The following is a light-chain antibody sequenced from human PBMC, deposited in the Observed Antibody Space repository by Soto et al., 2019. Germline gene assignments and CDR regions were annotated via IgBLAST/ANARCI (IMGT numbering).Light chain of an antibody. CDR2: ENN. V-gene: IGLV1-51*02. Sequence: QAVVTQPPRVCVAPGQKAIISCSGSSSNIGNNYVSWYQQLPGTAPKLLIYENNKRPSGIPDRFSGSKSGTSATLGITGLQTGDEADYYCGTWDSSLSAVVFGGGTKVTVL. CDR3: GTWDSSLSAVV. J-gene: IGLJ2*01. CDR1: SSNIGNNY.